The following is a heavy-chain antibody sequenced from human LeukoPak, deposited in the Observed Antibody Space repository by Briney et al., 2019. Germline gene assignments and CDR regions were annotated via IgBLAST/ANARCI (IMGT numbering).Heavy chain of an antibody. CDR3: ARDSTSNAFDI. V-gene: IGHV3-33*01. CDR1: GFTFSSYG. CDR2: IWYDGSNK. J-gene: IGHJ3*02. Sequence: GGSLRLSCAASGFTFSSYGMHWVRQAPGKGLEWVAVIWYDGSNKYYADSVKGRFTISRDNSKNTLYLQMNSLRAEDTAVYYCARDSTSNAFDIWGQGTMVTVPS.